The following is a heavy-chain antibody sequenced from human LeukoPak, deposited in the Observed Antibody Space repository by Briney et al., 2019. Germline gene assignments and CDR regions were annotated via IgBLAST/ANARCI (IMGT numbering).Heavy chain of an antibody. CDR2: INHNGNVN. CDR1: GFTFNSYW. V-gene: IGHV3-7*03. J-gene: IGHJ6*02. CDR3: ARGGGLDV. Sequence: GGSLRLSCAASGFTFNSYWMNWARQAPGKGLEWVASINHNGNVNYYVDSVKGRFTISRDNAKNSLYLQMSNLGAEDTAVYFCARGGGLDVWGQGATVTVSS. D-gene: IGHD3-16*01.